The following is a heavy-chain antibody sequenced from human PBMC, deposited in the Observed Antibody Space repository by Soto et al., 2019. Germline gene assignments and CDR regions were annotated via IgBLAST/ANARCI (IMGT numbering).Heavy chain of an antibody. V-gene: IGHV3-30-3*01. Sequence: QVQLVESGGGVVQPGRSLRLSCAASGFTFSSYAMHWVRQAPGKGLEWVAVISSDGNNKYYADSVKGRFTISRDNSENTLYLQMNSLRAEDTAVYYCARDTTLISVAQGVPDYWGQGTLVTVSS. CDR3: ARDTTLISVAQGVPDY. CDR2: ISSDGNNK. D-gene: IGHD6-19*01. J-gene: IGHJ4*02. CDR1: GFTFSSYA.